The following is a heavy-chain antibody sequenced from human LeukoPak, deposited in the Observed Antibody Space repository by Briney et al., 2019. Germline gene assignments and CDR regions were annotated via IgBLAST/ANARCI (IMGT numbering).Heavy chain of an antibody. J-gene: IGHJ4*02. CDR1: GGSISSSSYY. Sequence: SETLSLTCTVSGGSISSSSYYWGWIRQPPGKGLEWIGSIYYSGYTYYNPSLKSRVTISVDTSKNQFSLKLSSVTAADTAVYYCARLSAVTVYFDYWGQGTLVTVSS. CDR3: ARLSAVTVYFDY. D-gene: IGHD4-17*01. CDR2: IYYSGYT. V-gene: IGHV4-39*01.